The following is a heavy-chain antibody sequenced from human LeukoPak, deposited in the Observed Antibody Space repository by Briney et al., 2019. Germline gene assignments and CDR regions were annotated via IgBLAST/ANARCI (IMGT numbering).Heavy chain of an antibody. Sequence: GGSLRLSCAVSGFTFSNYGMHWVRQAPGKGLEWVAVIWYDGSNKYYADSVKGRFTISRDNSKNTLYLQMNSLRAEDTAVYYCARDSYGLDYWGQGTLVTVSS. CDR2: IWYDGSNK. V-gene: IGHV3-33*01. J-gene: IGHJ4*02. CDR3: ARDSYGLDY. CDR1: GFTFSNYG. D-gene: IGHD5-18*01.